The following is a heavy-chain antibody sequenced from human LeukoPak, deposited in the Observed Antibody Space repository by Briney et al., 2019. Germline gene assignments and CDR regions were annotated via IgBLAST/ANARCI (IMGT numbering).Heavy chain of an antibody. CDR1: GFTFSDYY. V-gene: IGHV3-11*05. CDR3: ARGEYCGGDCYWGWFDP. CDR2: ISSSSSYT. J-gene: IGHJ5*02. Sequence: PGGSLRLSCAASGFTFSDYYMSWIRQAPGKGLEWVSYISSSSSYTNYADSVKGRFTISRDNAKNSLYLQMNSLRAEDTAVYYCARGEYCGGDCYWGWFDPWGQGTLVAVSS. D-gene: IGHD2-21*02.